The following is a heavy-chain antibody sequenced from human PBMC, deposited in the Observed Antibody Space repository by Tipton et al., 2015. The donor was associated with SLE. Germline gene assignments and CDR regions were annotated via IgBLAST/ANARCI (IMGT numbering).Heavy chain of an antibody. CDR1: GGSISSGDYY. CDR3: ARGRDYSFDY. CDR2: IYTSGST. V-gene: IGHV4-61*09. Sequence: LRLSCTVSGGSISSGDYYWSWIRQPAGKGLEWIGYIYTSGSTNYNPSLKSRVTISVDTSKNQFSLKLSSVTAADTAVYYCARGRDYSFDYWGQGTLVTVSS. D-gene: IGHD4-11*01. J-gene: IGHJ4*02.